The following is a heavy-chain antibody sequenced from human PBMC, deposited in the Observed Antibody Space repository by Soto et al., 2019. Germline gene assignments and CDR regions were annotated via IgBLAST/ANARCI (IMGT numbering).Heavy chain of an antibody. CDR3: ARAYLGRLPRRADYYYALDV. D-gene: IGHD1-26*01. CDR2: INHSGST. CDR1: GGSFSGYY. J-gene: IGHJ6*02. Sequence: LSLTCAVYGGSFSGYYWSWIRQPPGKGLEWIGEINHSGSTNYNPSLKSRVTISVDTSKNQFSLKLSSVTAADTAVYYCARAYLGRLPRRADYYYALDVWGQGTTVTVSS. V-gene: IGHV4-34*01.